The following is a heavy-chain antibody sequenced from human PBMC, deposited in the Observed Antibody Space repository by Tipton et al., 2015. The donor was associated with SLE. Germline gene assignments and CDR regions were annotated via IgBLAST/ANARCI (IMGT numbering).Heavy chain of an antibody. CDR2: IYYSGST. J-gene: IGHJ3*02. V-gene: IGHV4-59*01. D-gene: IGHD3-22*01. CDR1: GGSFSGYY. CDR3: GRTRRYDTLAVDI. Sequence: LRLSCAVYGGSFSGYYWSWIRQPPGKGLEWIGYIYYSGSTNYNPSLKSRVTISVDTSKNQFSLKLSSVTAADTAVYYCGRTRRYDTLAVDIWGQGTMVTVSS.